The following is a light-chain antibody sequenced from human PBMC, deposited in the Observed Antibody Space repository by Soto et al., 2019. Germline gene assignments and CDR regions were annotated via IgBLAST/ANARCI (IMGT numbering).Light chain of an antibody. J-gene: IGKJ1*01. CDR3: QQTYGMGA. Sequence: DIQLTQSPYFLSASVGDRVTSTCRASQSISNYLNWYQQKPEKAPRLLIYAASTLKSVAPSMFSGNGSGTDFTLTISSLHREDFATFCCQQTYGMGAFGHGTKVDIK. V-gene: IGKV1-39*01. CDR1: QSISNY. CDR2: AAS.